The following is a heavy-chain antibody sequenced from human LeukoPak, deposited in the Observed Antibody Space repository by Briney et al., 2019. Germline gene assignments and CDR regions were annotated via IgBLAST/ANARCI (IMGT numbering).Heavy chain of an antibody. V-gene: IGHV5-51*01. CDR2: IYPGDSDT. CDR3: ARLGSGYGAAWYYFDY. D-gene: IGHD5-12*01. CDR1: GYSFTSYW. J-gene: IGHJ4*02. Sequence: NHGASLKISCKGSGYSFTSYWIGWVRQMPGKGLEWMGIIYPGDSDTRYSPSFQGQVTISADKSISTAYLQWSSLKASDTAMYYCARLGSGYGAAWYYFDYWGQGTLVTVSS.